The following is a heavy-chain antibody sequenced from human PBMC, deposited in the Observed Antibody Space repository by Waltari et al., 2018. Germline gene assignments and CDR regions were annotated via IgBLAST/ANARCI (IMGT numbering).Heavy chain of an antibody. Sequence: QLQLQESGPGLVKPSETLSLTCPVSGGSISSSSYYWGWLRQPPGKGLEWIGSIYYSGSTYYNPSLKSRVTISVDTSKNQFSLKLSSVTAADTAVYYCARRLADPSLGYFQHWGQGTLVTVSS. CDR1: GGSISSSSYY. CDR2: IYYSGST. CDR3: ARRLADPSLGYFQH. D-gene: IGHD6-19*01. J-gene: IGHJ1*01. V-gene: IGHV4-39*01.